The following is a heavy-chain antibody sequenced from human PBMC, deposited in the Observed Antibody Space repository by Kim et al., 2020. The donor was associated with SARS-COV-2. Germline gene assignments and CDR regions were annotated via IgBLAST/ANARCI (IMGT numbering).Heavy chain of an antibody. CDR3: ARGKKKRAYCGGDCYSGDDY. CDR2: IGTAGDT. CDR1: GFTFSSYD. Sequence: GGSLRLSCAASGFTFSSYDMHWVRQATGKGLEWVSAIGTAGDTYYPGSVKGRFTISRENAKNSLYLQMNSLRGGDTAVYYCARGKKKRAYCGGDCYSGDDYWGQGALVTVSS. J-gene: IGHJ4*02. D-gene: IGHD2-21*02. V-gene: IGHV3-13*01.